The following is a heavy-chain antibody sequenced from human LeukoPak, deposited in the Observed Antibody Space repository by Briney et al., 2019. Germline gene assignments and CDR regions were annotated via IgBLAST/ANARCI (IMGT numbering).Heavy chain of an antibody. CDR1: GHSINSGFY. D-gene: IGHD3-16*02. CDR3: ASRYTXXXXXXXD. Sequence: SETLSLTCAVSGHSINSGFYWCWIRQSRGKGLEWIGTIFNTGSTYYTASLRNRVSISVDASKNQSSLRLSSVTAADTGVYYGASRYTXXXXXXXDXGQXTQVXXST. J-gene: IGHJ4*02. CDR2: IFNTGST. V-gene: IGHV4-38-2*01.